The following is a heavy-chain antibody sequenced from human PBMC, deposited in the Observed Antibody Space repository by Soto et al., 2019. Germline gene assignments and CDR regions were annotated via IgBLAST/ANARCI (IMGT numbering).Heavy chain of an antibody. CDR3: AHTTSIAAAGTNWFDP. Sequence: SGPTLVNPTQTLTLTCTFSGLSLSTSGVGVGWIRQPPGKALEWLALIYWDDDKRYSPSLKSRLTITKDTSKNQVVLTMTNMDPVDTATYYCAHTTSIAAAGTNWFDPWGQGTLVTVSS. V-gene: IGHV2-5*02. CDR2: IYWDDDK. J-gene: IGHJ5*02. CDR1: GLSLSTSGVG. D-gene: IGHD6-13*01.